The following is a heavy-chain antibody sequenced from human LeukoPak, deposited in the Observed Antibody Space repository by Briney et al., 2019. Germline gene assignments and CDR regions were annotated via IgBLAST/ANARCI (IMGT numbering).Heavy chain of an antibody. CDR3: ARMAAAGTWYFDL. J-gene: IGHJ2*01. CDR1: GYTFTNYY. CDR2: INPNSAST. Sequence: ASVKVSCETSGYTFTNYYLHWVRQAPGQGLEWMGIINPNSASTTYAQKFQGRVTMTRDTSTSTVYMELSSLRSEDTAVYYCARMAAAGTWYFDLWGRGTLVTVSS. D-gene: IGHD6-13*01. V-gene: IGHV1-46*01.